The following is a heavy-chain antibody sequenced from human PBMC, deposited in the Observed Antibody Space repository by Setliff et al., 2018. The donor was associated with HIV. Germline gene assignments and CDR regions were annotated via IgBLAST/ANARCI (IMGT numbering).Heavy chain of an antibody. J-gene: IGHJ4*02. Sequence: GSLRLSCTASGFTFSRHAMTWVRQAPGKGLEWVSTIPSNSEYTIYADSVEGRFTISRDNNKNTLYLQMDSLRAEDTAVYYCAKDSGYEGDHYFDYWGQGTLVTVSS. D-gene: IGHD5-12*01. V-gene: IGHV3-23*01. CDR2: IPSNSEYT. CDR3: AKDSGYEGDHYFDY. CDR1: GFTFSRHA.